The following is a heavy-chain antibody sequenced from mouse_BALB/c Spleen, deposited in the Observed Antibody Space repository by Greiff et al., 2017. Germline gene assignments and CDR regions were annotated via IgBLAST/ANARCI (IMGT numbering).Heavy chain of an antibody. CDR2: ISSGGSYT. J-gene: IGHJ1*01. CDR1: GFTFSSYA. CDR3: ARGNYWYFDV. Sequence: EVMLVESGGGLVKPGGSLKLSCAASGFTFSSYAMSWVRQTPEKRLEWVATISSGGSYTYYPDSVKGRFTISRDNAKNNLYLQMSSLKSEDTAMYYCARGNYWYFDVWGAGTTVTVSS. V-gene: IGHV5-9-1*01.